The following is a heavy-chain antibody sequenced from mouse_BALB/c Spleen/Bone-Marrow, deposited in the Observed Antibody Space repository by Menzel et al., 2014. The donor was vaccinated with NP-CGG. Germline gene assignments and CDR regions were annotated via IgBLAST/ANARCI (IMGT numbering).Heavy chain of an antibody. D-gene: IGHD2-3*01. J-gene: IGHJ4*01. CDR1: GFDFSRYW. CDR2: INPDSSTI. Sequence: EVKLQESGGGLVQPGGSLKLSCAASGFDFSRYWMSWVRQAPGKGLEWIGEINPDSSTINYTPSLKDKFIISRDNAKNTLYLQMNKVRSEDTALYYCARPDDGYYAMDYWGQGTSVTVSS. V-gene: IGHV4-1*02. CDR3: ARPDDGYYAMDY.